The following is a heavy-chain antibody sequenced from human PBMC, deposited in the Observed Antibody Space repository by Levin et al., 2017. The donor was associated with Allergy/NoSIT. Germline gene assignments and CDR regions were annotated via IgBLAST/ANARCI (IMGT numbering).Heavy chain of an antibody. J-gene: IGHJ4*02. Sequence: PRGSLRLSCAASGFTFDDYGMSWVRQAPGKGLEWVSGINWNGGSTGYADSVKGRFTISRDNAKNSLYLQMNSLRAEDTALYHCARASEYSSSSPFDYWGQGTLVTVSS. CDR1: GFTFDDYG. CDR3: ARASEYSSSSPFDY. V-gene: IGHV3-20*01. D-gene: IGHD6-6*01. CDR2: INWNGGST.